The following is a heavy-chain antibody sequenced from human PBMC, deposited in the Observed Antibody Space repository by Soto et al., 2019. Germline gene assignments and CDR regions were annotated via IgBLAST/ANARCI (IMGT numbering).Heavy chain of an antibody. CDR1: GFTFSSYG. J-gene: IGHJ4*02. CDR2: ISYDGSNK. D-gene: IGHD5-12*01. CDR3: AKDYVFRDIVATIHDY. Sequence: GGSLRLSCAASGFTFSSYGMHWVRQAPGKGLEWVAVISYDGSNKYYADSVKGRFTISRDNSKNTLYLQMNSLRAEDTAVYYCAKDYVFRDIVATIHDYWGQGTLVTVSS. V-gene: IGHV3-30*18.